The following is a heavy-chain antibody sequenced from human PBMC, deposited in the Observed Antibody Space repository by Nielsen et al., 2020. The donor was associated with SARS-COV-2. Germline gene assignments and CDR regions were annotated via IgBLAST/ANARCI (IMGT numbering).Heavy chain of an antibody. J-gene: IGHJ6*02. D-gene: IGHD3-3*02. V-gene: IGHV4-61*01. CDR1: GDSVRSGSFY. Sequence: SETLSLTCTVSGDSVRSGSFYWNWVRQPPGRGLEWIGCIYYSGTTRDSPSLRSRVTMSVDTSRNEVSLRLDSVTAADTAVYYCARTFFAGWELVNYYAMDVWGQGTTVIVSS. CDR3: ARTFFAGWELVNYYAMDV. CDR2: IYYSGTT.